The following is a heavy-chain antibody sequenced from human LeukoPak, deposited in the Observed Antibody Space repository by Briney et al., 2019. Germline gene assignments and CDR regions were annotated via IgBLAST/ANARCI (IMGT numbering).Heavy chain of an antibody. D-gene: IGHD4-17*01. V-gene: IGHV4-61*02. CDR2: IYTSGST. Sequence: SETLSLTCTVSGGSISSGSYHWRWIRQPAGKGLVMIGRIYTSGSTNYNPSLKRRVTISVHTSKDQFSLKLRSVSAADTAVNYCARTIYGDYSNYFDYWGQGTLVTVSS. CDR1: GGSISSGSYH. CDR3: ARTIYGDYSNYFDY. J-gene: IGHJ4*02.